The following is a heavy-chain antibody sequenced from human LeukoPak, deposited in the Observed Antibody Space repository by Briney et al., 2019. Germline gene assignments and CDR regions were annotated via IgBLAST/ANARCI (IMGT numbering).Heavy chain of an antibody. J-gene: IGHJ5*02. Sequence: PGGSLRLSCAASGFTFSSFSMSWVRQAPGKGLEWVSSISSSSSYIYYADSVKGRFPISRDNAKNSLYLQMNSLRAEDTAVYYCARAGCSSSCPLRNNWFDPWGQGTLVTVSS. CDR2: ISSSSSYI. D-gene: IGHD6-13*01. CDR3: ARAGCSSSCPLRNNWFDP. V-gene: IGHV3-21*01. CDR1: GFTFSSFS.